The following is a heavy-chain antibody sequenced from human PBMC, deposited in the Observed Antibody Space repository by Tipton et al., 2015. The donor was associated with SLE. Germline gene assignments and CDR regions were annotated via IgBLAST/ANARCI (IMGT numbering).Heavy chain of an antibody. Sequence: TLSLTCSVSGVSVRSNYYYWGWIRQPPGQALEWIGTIYSSGTTSYSPSFKSRVTISVDTSKNQFSLKLSSVTAADTAVYYCAGAWQGYCSGGTCYVLDYWGQGTLVTVSS. CDR3: AGAWQGYCSGGTCYVLDY. D-gene: IGHD2-15*01. V-gene: IGHV4-39*07. J-gene: IGHJ4*02. CDR1: GVSVRSNYYY. CDR2: IYSSGTT.